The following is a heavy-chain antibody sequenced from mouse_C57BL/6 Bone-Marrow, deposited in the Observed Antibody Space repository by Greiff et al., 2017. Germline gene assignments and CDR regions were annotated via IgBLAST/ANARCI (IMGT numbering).Heavy chain of an antibody. CDR2: IDPENGDT. V-gene: IGHV14-4*01. J-gene: IGHJ3*01. D-gene: IGHD2-3*01. CDR1: GFTIKDDY. CDR3: TGLLLFAY. Sequence: VQLQQSGAELVRPGASVTLSCTASGFTIKDDYMHWVKQRPEQGLEWIGWIDPENGDTEYASKFQGKATITADTSSNTAYLQLSSLTSEDTAVYYCTGLLLFAYWGQGTLVTVSA.